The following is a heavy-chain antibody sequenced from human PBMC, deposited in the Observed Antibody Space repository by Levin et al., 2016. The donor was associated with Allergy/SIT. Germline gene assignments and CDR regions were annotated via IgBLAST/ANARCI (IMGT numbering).Heavy chain of an antibody. Sequence: SETLSLTCTVSAASMDSYHWGWFRQPPGKGLEYIGYFNSGNTNSNPSLRGRVTLSRGTSWNQVSLKMTSVTAADSAVYYCAKAPLRRFASGSYSGSWFDVWGQGILVTVSS. D-gene: IGHD3-10*01. CDR3: AKAPLRRFASGSYSGSWFDV. CDR2: FNSGNT. CDR1: AASMDSYH. V-gene: IGHV4-59*01. J-gene: IGHJ5*02.